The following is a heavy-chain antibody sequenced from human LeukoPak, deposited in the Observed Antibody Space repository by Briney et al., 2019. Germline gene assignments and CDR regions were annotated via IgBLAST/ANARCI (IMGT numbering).Heavy chain of an antibody. V-gene: IGHV5-10-1*01. CDR3: ARAYGSGTYPEGY. Sequence: GESLKISCKGSGYSFTSYWIGWVRQMPGKGLEWMGRIDPSDSYTNYSPSFQGHVTISADKSISTAYLQWSSLEASDTAMYYCARAYGSGTYPEGYWGQGTLVTVSS. J-gene: IGHJ4*02. CDR1: GYSFTSYW. CDR2: IDPSDSYT. D-gene: IGHD3-10*01.